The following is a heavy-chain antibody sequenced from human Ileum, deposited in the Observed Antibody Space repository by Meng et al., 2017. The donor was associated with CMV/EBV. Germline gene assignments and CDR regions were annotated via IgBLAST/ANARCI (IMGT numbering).Heavy chain of an antibody. CDR1: TFSNYG. V-gene: IGHV1-69*05. J-gene: IGHJ4*02. CDR3: ARAALTIFGVVIGTYFDY. Sequence: TFSNYGISWVRQAPGPGLEWMGGTIPISGTANYAQKFQCRVTITTDESTSTAYMELSSLRSEDTAVYYCARAALTIFGVVIGTYFDYWGQGTLVTVSS. D-gene: IGHD3-3*01. CDR2: TIPISGTA.